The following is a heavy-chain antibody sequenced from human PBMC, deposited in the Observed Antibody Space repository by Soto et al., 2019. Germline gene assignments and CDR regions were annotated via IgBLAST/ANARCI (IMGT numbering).Heavy chain of an antibody. Sequence: SLRLSCAASGFTFSSYAVHWVRQAPGKGLEWVAVISYDGSNKYYADSVKGRFTISRDNSKNTLYLQMNSLRAEDTAVYYCASGIGRRELLLAGGFDPWGQGTLVTVSS. V-gene: IGHV3-30-3*01. CDR2: ISYDGSNK. D-gene: IGHD1-26*01. J-gene: IGHJ5*02. CDR3: ASGIGRRELLLAGGFDP. CDR1: GFTFSSYA.